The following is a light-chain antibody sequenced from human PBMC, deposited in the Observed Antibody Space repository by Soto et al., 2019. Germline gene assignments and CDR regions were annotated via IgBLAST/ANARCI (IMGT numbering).Light chain of an antibody. CDR3: QQYGSSFT. CDR1: QSVSSY. J-gene: IGKJ3*01. Sequence: EIVLTQSPATLSLSPGERATLSCRASQSVSSYLAWYQQKPGQAPRLLIYDASNRATGIPARFSGSGSGTDFTLTISRLEPEDFAVYYCQQYGSSFTFGPGTRVDI. V-gene: IGKV3-11*01. CDR2: DAS.